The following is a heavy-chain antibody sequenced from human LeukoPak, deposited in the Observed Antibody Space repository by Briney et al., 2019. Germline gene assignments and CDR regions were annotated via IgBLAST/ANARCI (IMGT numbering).Heavy chain of an antibody. J-gene: IGHJ3*02. V-gene: IGHV3-30-3*01. Sequence: AGGSLRLSCKASGFTFSSYPMDWVRQAPGKGLEWVAIISDDGTNKYYADSVKGRFTISRDDSNNTVYLQMNSLRVDDTAIYFCAGGKFFDICGQGTMVTVSS. CDR1: GFTFSSYP. CDR3: AGGKFFDI. CDR2: ISDDGTNK.